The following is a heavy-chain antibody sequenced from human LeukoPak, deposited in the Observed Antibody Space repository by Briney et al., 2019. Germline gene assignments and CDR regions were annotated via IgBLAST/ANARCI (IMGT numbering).Heavy chain of an antibody. D-gene: IGHD4-17*01. Sequence: PSETLSLTCTVSGGSISSYYWSWIRQPAGKGLEWIGRIYTSGSTNYNPSLKGRVTMSVDTSKNQFSLKLSSVTAADTAVYYCARERTTVTTSHAFDIWGQGTMVTVSS. CDR3: ARERTTVTTSHAFDI. V-gene: IGHV4-4*07. CDR1: GGSISSYY. J-gene: IGHJ3*02. CDR2: IYTSGST.